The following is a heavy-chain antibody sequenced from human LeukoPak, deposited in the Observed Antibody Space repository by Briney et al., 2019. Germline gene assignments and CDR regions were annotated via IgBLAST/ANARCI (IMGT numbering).Heavy chain of an antibody. CDR2: VHYSGST. CDR3: ARQLYVSGSYYAPMDV. CDR1: GGSISSSSYF. J-gene: IGHJ6*03. V-gene: IGHV4-39*01. D-gene: IGHD3-10*01. Sequence: SETLSLTCSVSGGSISSSSYFWGWIRQPPGKGLEWIASVHYSGSTYYNPSLKSRLTISVDTSKNQFSLKLSSVTAADTAVYFCARQLYVSGSYYAPMDVWGKGTTVTISS.